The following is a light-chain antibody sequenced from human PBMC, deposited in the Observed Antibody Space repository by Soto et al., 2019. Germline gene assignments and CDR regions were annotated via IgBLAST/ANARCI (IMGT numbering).Light chain of an antibody. CDR2: EGS. CDR1: SSDVGSYNL. V-gene: IGLV2-23*01. CDR3: CSYAGSSTVV. Sequence: QSALTQPASVSGSPGQSITISCTRTSSDVGSYNLVSWYQQHPGKAPQVMIHEGSKRPSGVSNRFSGSKSGNTASLTISGLQAEDEADYYCCSYAGSSTVVFGGGTQLTVL. J-gene: IGLJ2*01.